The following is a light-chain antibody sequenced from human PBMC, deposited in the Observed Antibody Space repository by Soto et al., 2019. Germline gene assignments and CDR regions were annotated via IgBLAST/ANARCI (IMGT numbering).Light chain of an antibody. V-gene: IGKV3-15*01. CDR3: QQYHNWPPWT. Sequence: EIVMTQSPATLSVSPGERATLSCRASQSVSSNLAWYQQKPGQAPRLLIYGASTRATGIPARFSGGGSGTEFTLTIGSLQSEDFAVYYCQQYHNWPPWTFGQGTKVEIK. J-gene: IGKJ1*01. CDR1: QSVSSN. CDR2: GAS.